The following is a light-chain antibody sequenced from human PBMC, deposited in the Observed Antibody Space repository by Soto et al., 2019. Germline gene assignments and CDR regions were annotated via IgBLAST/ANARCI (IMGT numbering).Light chain of an antibody. Sequence: QSVLTQPASVSASPGQSITISCTGTSSDVGGYNYVSWYQQYPGKAPKLIIYDVVKRPSGISNRFSGSKSGNTASLTISGLQAEDEADYYCTSYGTVSNLDVFGTGTKVTVL. CDR3: TSYGTVSNLDV. CDR1: SSDVGGYNY. CDR2: DVV. V-gene: IGLV2-14*01. J-gene: IGLJ1*01.